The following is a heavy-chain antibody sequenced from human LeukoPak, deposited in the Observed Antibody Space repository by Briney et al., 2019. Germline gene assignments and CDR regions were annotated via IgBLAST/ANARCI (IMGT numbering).Heavy chain of an antibody. V-gene: IGHV3-53*01. CDR2: IYGGDST. Sequence: SGGSLRLSCAVSGFTVSSNYMSWVRKAPGKGLEWASGIYGGDSTYYADSVKGRFTISRDNSKNTLYLQMNSLRAEDTAVYYCASESPLYYDGNSGFWGQGALVTVSS. D-gene: IGHD4-23*01. J-gene: IGHJ4*02. CDR3: ASESPLYYDGNSGF. CDR1: GFTVSSNY.